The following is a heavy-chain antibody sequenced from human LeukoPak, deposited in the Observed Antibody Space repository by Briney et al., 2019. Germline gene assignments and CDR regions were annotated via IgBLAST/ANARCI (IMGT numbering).Heavy chain of an antibody. CDR3: AKVVSNMVRGVIGYFDY. CDR2: ISGSGGST. Sequence: GGSLRLSCAASGFTFSSYAMSWVRQAPGKGLEWVSAISGSGGSTYYADSVKGRFTISRDNSKNTLYLQMNSLRAEDTAVYYCAKVVSNMVRGVIGYFDYWGQGTLVTVSS. CDR1: GFTFSSYA. V-gene: IGHV3-23*01. D-gene: IGHD3-10*01. J-gene: IGHJ4*02.